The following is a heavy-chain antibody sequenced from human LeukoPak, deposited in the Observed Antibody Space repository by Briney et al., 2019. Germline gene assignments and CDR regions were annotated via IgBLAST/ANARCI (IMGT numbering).Heavy chain of an antibody. V-gene: IGHV4-31*03. CDR2: IYYSGST. J-gene: IGHJ3*02. CDR1: GGSISSGVYY. Sequence: SQTLSLTCTVSGGSISSGVYYWSWIRQHPGKGLEWIGYIYYSGSTYTNPSLKSRLTMSVDISKNQFSLKLIYVIGAETAVYYCARGVKGLRGAFDIWGQGTMVTVSS. CDR3: ARGVKGLRGAFDI. D-gene: IGHD3-10*01.